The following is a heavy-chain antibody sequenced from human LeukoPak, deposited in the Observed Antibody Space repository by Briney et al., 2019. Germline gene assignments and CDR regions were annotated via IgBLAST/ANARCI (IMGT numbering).Heavy chain of an antibody. CDR2: IYHSGGS. CDR1: GYSITSGYY. CDR3: ARDLDCSGGSCLDY. J-gene: IGHJ4*02. V-gene: IGHV4-38-2*02. D-gene: IGHD2-15*01. Sequence: PSETLSLTCTVSGYSITSGYYWGWVRQPPGEGLEWVGSIYHSGGSFYNPSLKSRVTISVDTSKNQFSLRLSSVTAADTAVYYCARDLDCSGGSCLDYWGQGTLVTVSS.